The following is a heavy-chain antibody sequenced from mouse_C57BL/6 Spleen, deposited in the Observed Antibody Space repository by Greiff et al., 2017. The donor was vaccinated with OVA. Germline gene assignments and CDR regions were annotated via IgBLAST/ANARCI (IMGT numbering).Heavy chain of an antibody. Sequence: QVQLQQPGAELVKPGASVKMSCKASGYTFTSYWITWVKQRPGQGLEWIGDIYPGSGSTNYNEKFKSKATLTVDTSSSTAYMRLSSLTSEDSAVYYCARKGDDFAWFAYWGQGTLVTVSA. J-gene: IGHJ3*01. V-gene: IGHV1-55*01. D-gene: IGHD2-4*01. CDR3: ARKGDDFAWFAY. CDR1: GYTFTSYW. CDR2: IYPGSGST.